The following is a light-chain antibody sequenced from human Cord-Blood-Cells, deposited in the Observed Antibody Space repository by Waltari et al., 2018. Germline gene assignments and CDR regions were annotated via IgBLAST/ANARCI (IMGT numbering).Light chain of an antibody. J-gene: IGLJ2*01. V-gene: IGLV2-23*01. CDR3: CSYAGSSTLV. CDR1: SSDVGSYNL. Sequence: QSALTQPASVSGSTGQSITISCTGTSSDVGSYNLASWYQQHPGKAPKLMIYEGSKRPSGVSNRVSGSKSGNTASLTISGLQAEDEADYYCCSYAGSSTLVFGGGTKLTVL. CDR2: EGS.